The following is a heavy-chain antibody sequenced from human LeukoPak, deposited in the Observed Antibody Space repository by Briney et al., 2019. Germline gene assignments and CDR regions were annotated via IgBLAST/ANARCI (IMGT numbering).Heavy chain of an antibody. CDR2: NSWHSGSI. J-gene: IGHJ6*02. Sequence: PGGSLRLSCAASGFTFDDYAMHWVRQAPGKGLEWVSGNSWHSGSIGYADSVKGRFTISRDNAKNSLYLQMNSLRAEDTALYYCAKGLGYCTSTSCSKLSYYYGMDVWGQGTTVPVSS. V-gene: IGHV3-9*01. D-gene: IGHD2-2*01. CDR1: GFTFDDYA. CDR3: AKGLGYCTSTSCSKLSYYYGMDV.